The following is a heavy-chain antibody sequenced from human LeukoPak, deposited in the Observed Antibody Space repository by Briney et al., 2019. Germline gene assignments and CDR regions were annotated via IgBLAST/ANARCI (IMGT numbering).Heavy chain of an antibody. V-gene: IGHV3-7*01. CDR3: AREGTMVRTRRPGYFDY. J-gene: IGHJ4*02. CDR2: IKQDGSEK. D-gene: IGHD3-10*01. CDR1: GFTFSSYW. Sequence: GGSLRLSCAASGFTFSSYWMSWVRQAPGKGLEWVANIKQDGSEKYYVDSVKGRFTISRDNAKNSLCLQMNSLRAEDTAVYYCAREGTMVRTRRPGYFDYWGQGTLVTVSS.